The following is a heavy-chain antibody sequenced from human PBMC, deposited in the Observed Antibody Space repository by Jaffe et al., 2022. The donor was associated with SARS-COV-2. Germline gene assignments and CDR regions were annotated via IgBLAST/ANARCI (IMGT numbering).Heavy chain of an antibody. D-gene: IGHD3-22*01. Sequence: QVQLVESGGGVVQPGRSLRLSCAASGFTFSSYAMHWVRQAPGKGLEWVAVISYDGSNKYYADSVKGRFTISRDNSKNTLYLQMNSLRAEDTAVYYCARADYYDSSGYYPPFDYWGQGTLVTVSS. J-gene: IGHJ4*02. CDR1: GFTFSSYA. CDR2: ISYDGSNK. V-gene: IGHV3-30*04. CDR3: ARADYYDSSGYYPPFDY.